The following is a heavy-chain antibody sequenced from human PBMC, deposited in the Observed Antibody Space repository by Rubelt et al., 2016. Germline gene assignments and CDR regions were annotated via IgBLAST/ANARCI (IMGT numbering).Heavy chain of an antibody. CDR2: ISGSGGST. D-gene: IGHD5-18*01. CDR1: GFTFSSYA. V-gene: IGHV3-23*01. J-gene: IGHJ4*02. CDR3: AKDFPSNTASDY. Sequence: LEEGGGLVQPGGSLRLSCAASGFTFSSYAMSWVRQAPGKGLEWVSAISGSGGSTYYADSVKGRFPISRDNSKNTLDLQMNSLRAEDTAIYYCAKDFPSNTASDYWGQGTLVTVSS.